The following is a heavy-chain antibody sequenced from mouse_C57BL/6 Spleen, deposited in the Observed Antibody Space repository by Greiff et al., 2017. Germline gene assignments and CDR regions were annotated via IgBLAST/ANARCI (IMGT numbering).Heavy chain of an antibody. Sequence: VQLQQSGAELARPGASVKMSCKASGYTFTSYTMPWVKQRPGQGLEWIGYINPSSGYTKYNQKFKDKATLTADKSSSTAYMQLSSLKSEDSAVYYCARGNYDGYYGYAMDDRGKGTSVTAAS. V-gene: IGHV1-4*01. CDR1: GYTFTSYT. CDR3: ARGNYDGYYGYAMDD. J-gene: IGHJ4*01. CDR2: INPSSGYT. D-gene: IGHD2-3*01.